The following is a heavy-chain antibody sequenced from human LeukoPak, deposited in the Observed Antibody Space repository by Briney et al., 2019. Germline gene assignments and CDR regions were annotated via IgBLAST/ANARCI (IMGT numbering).Heavy chain of an antibody. CDR3: ARARLVVTGMDV. D-gene: IGHD3-22*01. J-gene: IGHJ6*03. CDR1: GFIFSNYA. V-gene: IGHV3-64*01. Sequence: GGSLRLSCAASGFIFSNYAIHWVRQAPGKGLEYVSVISSNGGSTYYANSVKGRFTISRDNSKNTLYLQMGSLRAEDMAVYYCARARLVVTGMDVWGKGTTVTVSS. CDR2: ISSNGGST.